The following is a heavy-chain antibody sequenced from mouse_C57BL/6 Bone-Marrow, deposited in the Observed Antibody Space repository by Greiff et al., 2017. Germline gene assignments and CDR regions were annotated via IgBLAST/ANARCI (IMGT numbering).Heavy chain of an antibody. D-gene: IGHD1-3*01. Sequence: VQLQQPGAELVKPGASVKLSCKASGYTFTSYWMHWVKQRPGQGLEWIGMIHPNSGSTNYNEKFKSKATLTVDKSSRTAYMQLSSLTSEDSAVYYCARSGSSGFAYWGQGTLVTVSA. CDR3: ARSGSSGFAY. CDR2: IHPNSGST. J-gene: IGHJ3*01. V-gene: IGHV1-64*01. CDR1: GYTFTSYW.